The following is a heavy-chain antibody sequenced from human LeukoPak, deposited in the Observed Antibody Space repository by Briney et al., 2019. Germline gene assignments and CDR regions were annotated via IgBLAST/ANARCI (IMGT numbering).Heavy chain of an antibody. Sequence: GESLKISCKGSGYSFTSYWIGWVRQMPGKGLEWMGIIYPGDSDTRYSPSFQGQVTISADKSISTAYLQWSSLKASDTAMYYCVRTAQYCSGGSCYYNWFDPWGQGTLVTVSS. CDR1: GYSFTSYW. V-gene: IGHV5-51*01. CDR2: IYPGDSDT. CDR3: VRTAQYCSGGSCYYNWFDP. J-gene: IGHJ5*02. D-gene: IGHD2-15*01.